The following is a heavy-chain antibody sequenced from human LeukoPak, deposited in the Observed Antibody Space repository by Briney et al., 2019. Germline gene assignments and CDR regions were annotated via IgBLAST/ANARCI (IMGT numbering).Heavy chain of an antibody. D-gene: IGHD3-22*01. CDR2: INGCNGNT. CDR3: ARYISAYFDY. J-gene: IGHJ4*02. Sequence: GASVKVSCNPSGYTVANYGVHWVRHAPGQRLEWMGWINGCNGNTKYSQKFQGRVTITTDTYASNAHMQLRSRRSDDTAVYYCARYISAYFDYWGPGTLVTVSS. V-gene: IGHV1-3*01. CDR1: GYTVANYG.